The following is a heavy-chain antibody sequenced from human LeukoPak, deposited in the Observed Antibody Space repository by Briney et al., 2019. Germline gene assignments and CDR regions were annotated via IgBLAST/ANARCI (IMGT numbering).Heavy chain of an antibody. Sequence: PGGSLRLSCAASGFTFSSYSMNWVRQAPGKGLEWVSYISSSSSTIYYADSVKGRFTISRDNAKNSLYLQMNSLRDEDTAVYYCARGAPPQWLTEGSVAYWGQGTLVTVSS. CDR3: ARGAPPQWLTEGSVAY. CDR1: GFTFSSYS. J-gene: IGHJ4*02. D-gene: IGHD5-12*01. CDR2: ISSSSSTI. V-gene: IGHV3-48*02.